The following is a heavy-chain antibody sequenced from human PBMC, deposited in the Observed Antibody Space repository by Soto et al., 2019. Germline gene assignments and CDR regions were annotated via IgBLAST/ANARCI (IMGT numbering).Heavy chain of an antibody. CDR1: GFTFSNAW. Sequence: GGSLRLSCAASGFTFSNAWMSWVRQAPGKGLEWVGRIKSKTDGETTDYAAPVKGRFTISRDDSKNTLYLQMNSLKTEDTAVYYCTTDIEISYGRYYYYYGMDVWGQGTTVTVSS. J-gene: IGHJ6*02. CDR2: IKSKTDGETT. CDR3: TTDIEISYGRYYYYYGMDV. V-gene: IGHV3-15*01. D-gene: IGHD5-18*01.